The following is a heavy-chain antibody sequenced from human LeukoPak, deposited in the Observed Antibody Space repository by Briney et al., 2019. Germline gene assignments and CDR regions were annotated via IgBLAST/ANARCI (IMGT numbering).Heavy chain of an antibody. CDR1: GGTFSSHA. J-gene: IGHJ6*03. Sequence: EAPVKVSCKASGGTFSSHAIAWVRQAPGQGPEWMGGIIPISGTADYAQKFQGRVTNTTDQSTSTAYMELSSLTSDDTAVYYCARGLQYQLLKALRYYYMDVWGEGTTVTVSS. CDR3: ARGLQYQLLKALRYYYMDV. CDR2: IIPISGTA. D-gene: IGHD2-2*01. V-gene: IGHV1-69*05.